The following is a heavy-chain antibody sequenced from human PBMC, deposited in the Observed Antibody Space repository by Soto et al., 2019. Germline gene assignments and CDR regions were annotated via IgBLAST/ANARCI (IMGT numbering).Heavy chain of an antibody. CDR3: ARGSGGYSGYRY. CDR1: GGSISSYY. D-gene: IGHD5-12*01. V-gene: IGHV4-59*01. J-gene: IGHJ4*02. CDR2: IYYSGST. Sequence: ETLSLTCTVSGGSISSYYWSWIRQPPGKGLEWIGYIYYSGSTNYNPSLKSRVTISVDTSKNQFSLKLSSVTAADTAVYYCARGSGGYSGYRYWGQGTLVTVSS.